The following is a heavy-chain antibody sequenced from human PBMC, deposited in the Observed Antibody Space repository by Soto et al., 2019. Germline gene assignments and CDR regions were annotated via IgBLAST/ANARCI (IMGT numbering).Heavy chain of an antibody. D-gene: IGHD3-22*01. V-gene: IGHV4-39*01. J-gene: IGHJ3*02. Sequence: QLQLQESGPGLVKPSETLSLTCTVSGGSISSSTYYWGWIRQPPGKGLEWIGSINHSGRTYYNQSLKSRVTISEDTSKNEFSSNVRSVTAADTAVYYCARRDSNLRAFDIWGQGTMVTVSS. CDR1: GGSISSSTYY. CDR2: INHSGRT. CDR3: ARRDSNLRAFDI.